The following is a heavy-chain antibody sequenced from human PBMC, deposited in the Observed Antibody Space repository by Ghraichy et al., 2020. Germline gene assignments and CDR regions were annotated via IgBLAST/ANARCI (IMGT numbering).Heavy chain of an antibody. Sequence: GGSLRLSCAASGFTFSDHHMAWVRQAPGKGLEWLGRTRNKANKYITEYAASVKGRFTISRDDSKNSVYLQMNSLKTEDTALYYCGRGGPIDYWGQGTLVTVSS. CDR1: GFTFSDHH. V-gene: IGHV3-72*01. J-gene: IGHJ4*02. CDR3: GRGGPIDY. CDR2: TRNKANKYIT.